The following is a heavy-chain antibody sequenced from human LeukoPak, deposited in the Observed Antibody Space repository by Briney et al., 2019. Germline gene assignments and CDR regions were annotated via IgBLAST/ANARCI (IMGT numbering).Heavy chain of an antibody. CDR2: IYYSGST. Sequence: SETLSLTXTVSGGSISSYYWSWIRQPPGKGMGWIGYIYYSGSTNYNPSLKSRVTISVDTSKNQFSLKLSSVTAADTAVYYCAREAAAGTVDYWGQGTLVTVSS. J-gene: IGHJ4*02. D-gene: IGHD6-13*01. CDR1: GGSISSYY. CDR3: AREAAAGTVDY. V-gene: IGHV4-59*01.